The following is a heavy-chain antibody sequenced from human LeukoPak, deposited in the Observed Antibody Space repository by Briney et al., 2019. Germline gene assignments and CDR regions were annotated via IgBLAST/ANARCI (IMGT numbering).Heavy chain of an antibody. V-gene: IGHV3-7*01. D-gene: IGHD5-24*01. Sequence: GGSLRLSCAASGFTFSSYEMNWVRQTPGKGLERVANINNHGSETYYVDSVRGRFTISRDNAKNSLYLQMNSLRDGDTAVYFCTRDQGWQQFDSWGQGTLVTVSS. CDR2: INNHGSET. CDR3: TRDQGWQQFDS. CDR1: GFTFSSYE. J-gene: IGHJ4*02.